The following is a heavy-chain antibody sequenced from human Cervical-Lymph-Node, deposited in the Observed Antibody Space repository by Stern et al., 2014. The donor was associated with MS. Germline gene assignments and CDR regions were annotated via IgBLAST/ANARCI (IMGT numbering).Heavy chain of an antibody. D-gene: IGHD5-18*01. CDR2: IIPIFGTA. CDR1: GGTFSSYA. J-gene: IGHJ4*02. V-gene: IGHV1-69*01. CDR3: ARLAMADKTIDY. Sequence: QVQLGQPGAEVKKPGSSVKVSCKASGGTFSSYAISWVRQAPGQGLEWMGGIIPIFGTAIYAQKFQGRVTIAADESTSTAYLELSSLRSEDTAVYDCARLAMADKTIDYWCQGTLVTVSS.